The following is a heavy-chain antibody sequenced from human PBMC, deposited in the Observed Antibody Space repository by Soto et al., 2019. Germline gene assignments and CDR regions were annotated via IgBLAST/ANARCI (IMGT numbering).Heavy chain of an antibody. CDR1: GFRFSDAA. V-gene: IGHV3-73*02. D-gene: IGHD2-2*01. CDR3: TRAYCDYSCYSNSYGMDV. J-gene: IGHJ6*02. Sequence: VQLVESGGALVQPGGSLKLSCVASGFRFSDAAIHWVRQASGKGLEWVGRFGSKANGYTTAYAASVKGRFTISRDDSKSAAYLQMDSLKIEDTAVYYCTRAYCDYSCYSNSYGMDVWGQGTTVTVSS. CDR2: FGSKANGYTT.